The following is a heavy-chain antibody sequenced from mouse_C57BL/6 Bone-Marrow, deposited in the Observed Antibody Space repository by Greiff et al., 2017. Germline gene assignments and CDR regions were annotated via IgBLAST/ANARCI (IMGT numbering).Heavy chain of an antibody. Sequence: VQLKQSGAELVRPGASVKLSCTASGFNIKDDYMHWVKQRPEQGLEWIGWIDPENGDTDYASKFQGKATITANTSSNTAYLQLSSLTSEDTAVYYCTPLYYGSSYFYLYFDVWGTGTTVTVSS. J-gene: IGHJ1*03. D-gene: IGHD1-1*01. CDR1: GFNIKDDY. CDR3: TPLYYGSSYFYLYFDV. V-gene: IGHV14-4*01. CDR2: IDPENGDT.